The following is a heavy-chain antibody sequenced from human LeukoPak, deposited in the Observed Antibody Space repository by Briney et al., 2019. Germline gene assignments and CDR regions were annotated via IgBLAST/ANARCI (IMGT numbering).Heavy chain of an antibody. V-gene: IGHV1-69*01. J-gene: IGHJ4*02. CDR3: ASQAEYCSSTSCPGGPFDY. Sequence: SSVKVSCKASGGTFSSYAISWVRQAPGQGLELMGGLIPIFGTANYAQKFQGRVTITADESTSTAYMELSSLRSEDTAVYYCASQAEYCSSTSCPGGPFDYWGQGTLVTVSS. CDR2: LIPIFGTA. D-gene: IGHD2-2*01. CDR1: GGTFSSYA.